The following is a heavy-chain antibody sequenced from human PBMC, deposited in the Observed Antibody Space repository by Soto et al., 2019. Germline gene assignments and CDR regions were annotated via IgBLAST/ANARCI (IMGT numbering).Heavy chain of an antibody. CDR2: IIPIFGTA. V-gene: IGHV1-69*05. Sequence: SVKVSCKASGGTFSSYAISWVRQAPGQGLEWMGGIIPIFGTANYAQKFQGRVTMTRDTSTSTVYMELSSLRSEDTAVYYCARRGTRGGGMDVWGQGTTVTVSS. CDR1: GGTFSSYA. J-gene: IGHJ6*02. CDR3: ARRGTRGGGMDV. D-gene: IGHD2-2*01.